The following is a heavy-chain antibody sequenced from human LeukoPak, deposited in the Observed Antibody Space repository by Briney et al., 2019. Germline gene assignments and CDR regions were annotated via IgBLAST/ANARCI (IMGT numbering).Heavy chain of an antibody. CDR2: FSGDGTI. J-gene: IGHJ3*02. Sequence: GGSLRLSCAASGFIFSSCAMYWVRQAPGKGLEWVSAFSGDGTIYYADSVKGRFTISRDNSKNTLFLQMDSLRAEDTAVYYCAAAGYDAFDIWGQGTMVTVSS. CDR1: GFIFSSCA. CDR3: AAAGYDAFDI. V-gene: IGHV3-23*01. D-gene: IGHD6-13*01.